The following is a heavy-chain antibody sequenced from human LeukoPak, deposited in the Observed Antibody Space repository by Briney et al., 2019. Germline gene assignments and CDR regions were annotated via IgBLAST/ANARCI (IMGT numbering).Heavy chain of an antibody. CDR3: ARDIQLST. J-gene: IGHJ3*01. Sequence: GGSLRLSCAGSGFTFRDSAMTWVRLAPGKGLDWVSFINFSGTNAYYADSVKGRFTISRDNSKDTLYLQMNTLRAEDTAIYYCARDIQLSTWGPGTMVTVSS. CDR1: GFTFRDSA. V-gene: IGHV3-23*01. CDR2: INFSGTNA. D-gene: IGHD5-24*01.